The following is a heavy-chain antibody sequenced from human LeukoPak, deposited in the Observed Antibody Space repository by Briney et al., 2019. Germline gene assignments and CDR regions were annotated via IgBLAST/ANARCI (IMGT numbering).Heavy chain of an antibody. CDR2: INPNSGDT. CDR1: GYTFTGYY. CDR3: ARPYSSSSPRPYFDY. D-gene: IGHD6-6*01. Sequence: ASVKVSCKASGYTFTGYYMHWVRQAPGQGLEWMGWINPNSGDTNYAQKFQGRVTMTRDTSISTAYMELSRLRSDDTAVYYCARPYSSSSPRPYFDYWGQGTLVTVSS. V-gene: IGHV1-2*02. J-gene: IGHJ4*02.